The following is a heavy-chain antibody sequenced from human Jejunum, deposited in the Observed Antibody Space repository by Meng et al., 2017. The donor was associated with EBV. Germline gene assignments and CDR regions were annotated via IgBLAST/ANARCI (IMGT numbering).Heavy chain of an antibody. CDR1: GYTFPSYD. D-gene: IGHD3-16*02. V-gene: IGHV1-8*01. Sequence: QVACGQAGAWVKNPGGSVKVSCKASGYTFPSYDINWVRQATGQGLEWMGWMNPNSGNTGYAQKFQGRVTMTRNTSISTAYMELSSLRSEDTAVYYCARGRVWGSYQDYWGQGTLVTVSS. CDR3: ARGRVWGSYQDY. J-gene: IGHJ4*02. CDR2: MNPNSGNT.